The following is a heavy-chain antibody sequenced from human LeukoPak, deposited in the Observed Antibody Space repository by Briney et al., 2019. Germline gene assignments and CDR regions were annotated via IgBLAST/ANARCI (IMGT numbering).Heavy chain of an antibody. V-gene: IGHV3-48*01. J-gene: IGHJ4*02. Sequence: GGSLRLSCAASGFTFSSYSMNWVRQAPGKGLEWVSYISSSSSTIYYADSVKGRFTISGDNAKNSLYLQMNSLRAEDTAVYYCASTTGYSSSWFYFDYWGQGTLVTVSS. CDR2: ISSSSSTI. CDR3: ASTTGYSSSWFYFDY. CDR1: GFTFSSYS. D-gene: IGHD6-13*01.